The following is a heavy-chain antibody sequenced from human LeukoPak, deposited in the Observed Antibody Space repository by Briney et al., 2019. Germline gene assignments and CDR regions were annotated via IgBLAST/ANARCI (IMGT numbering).Heavy chain of an antibody. CDR2: ISSSSSYI. Sequence: GGSLRLSCAASGFTFSSYSMNWVRQAPGKGLEWVSSISSSSSYIYYADSVEGRFTISRDNAKNSLYLQMNSLRAEDTAVYYCTRGGIQQRFYDYWGQGALVTVSS. J-gene: IGHJ4*02. CDR1: GFTFSSYS. V-gene: IGHV3-21*01. D-gene: IGHD5-18*01. CDR3: TRGGIQQRFYDY.